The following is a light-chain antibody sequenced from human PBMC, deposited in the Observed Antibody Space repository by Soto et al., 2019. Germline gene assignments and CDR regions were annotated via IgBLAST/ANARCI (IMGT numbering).Light chain of an antibody. CDR3: QQSYGAPLT. Sequence: DIVLTQSPDSLPVSLGERATISCKSSQSVLSRSNNKNFLTWYQQKPGQPPKKLIYSASTRESGVPGRFSGSGSGTDFTRTISSLQAEDVAVYYCQQSYGAPLTFGQGTKLEIK. CDR2: SAS. CDR1: QSVLSRSNNKNF. J-gene: IGKJ2*01. V-gene: IGKV4-1*01.